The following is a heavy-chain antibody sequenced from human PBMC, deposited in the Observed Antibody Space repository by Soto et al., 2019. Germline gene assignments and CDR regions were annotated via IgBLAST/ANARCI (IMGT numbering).Heavy chain of an antibody. Sequence: SETLSLTCAVYGGSFSGYYWSWIRQPPGKGLEWIGEINHSGSTNYNPSLKSRVTISVDTSKNQFSLKLSSVTAADTAVYYCARGGNYDSSGYYYPEWFDPWGQGTPVTVSS. CDR3: ARGGNYDSSGYYYPEWFDP. CDR2: INHSGST. J-gene: IGHJ5*02. CDR1: GGSFSGYY. D-gene: IGHD3-22*01. V-gene: IGHV4-34*01.